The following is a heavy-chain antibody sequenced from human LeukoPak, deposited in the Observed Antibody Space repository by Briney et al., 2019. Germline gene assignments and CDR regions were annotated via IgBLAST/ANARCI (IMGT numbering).Heavy chain of an antibody. CDR1: GFTFDDYA. J-gene: IGHJ4*02. Sequence: GRSLRLSCAASGFTFDDYAMHWVRQAPGKGLEWVSGIGWNSGSIGYADSVKGRFTISRDNAKNSLYLQMNSLRAEDTALYYCAKVRGPNIAARRGEFDYWGQGTLVTVSS. V-gene: IGHV3-9*01. CDR2: IGWNSGSI. CDR3: AKVRGPNIAARRGEFDY. D-gene: IGHD6-6*01.